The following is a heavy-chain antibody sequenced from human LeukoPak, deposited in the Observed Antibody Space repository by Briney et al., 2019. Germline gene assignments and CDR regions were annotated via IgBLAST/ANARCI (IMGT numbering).Heavy chain of an antibody. V-gene: IGHV4-34*01. Sequence: SETLSLTCAVYGVSFSGYYWSWIRQPPGKGLEWIGEINHSGSTNYNPSLKSRVTISVDTSKNQFSLKLSSVTAADTAVYYCARGSGSSDYWGQGTLVTVSS. J-gene: IGHJ4*02. D-gene: IGHD6-6*01. CDR2: INHSGST. CDR1: GVSFSGYY. CDR3: ARGSGSSDY.